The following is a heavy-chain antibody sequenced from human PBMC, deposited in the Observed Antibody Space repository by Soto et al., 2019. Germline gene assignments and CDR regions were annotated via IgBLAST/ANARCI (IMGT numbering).Heavy chain of an antibody. J-gene: IGHJ6*02. D-gene: IGHD3-3*01. CDR2: IIPIFGTA. CDR3: ARVKVRFLEWLPPRYYYGMDV. Sequence: SVKVSCKASGGTFSSYAISWVRQAPGQGLEWMGGIIPIFGTANYAQKFQGRVTITADESTSTAYMELSSLRSEDTAVYYCARVKVRFLEWLPPRYYYGMDVWGQGTTVTVSS. V-gene: IGHV1-69*13. CDR1: GGTFSSYA.